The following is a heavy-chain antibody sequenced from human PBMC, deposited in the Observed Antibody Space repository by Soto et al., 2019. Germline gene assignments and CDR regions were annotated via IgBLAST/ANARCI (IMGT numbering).Heavy chain of an antibody. D-gene: IGHD1-1*01. Sequence: GGSLRLSCAASGFTFSSYGMHWVRQVPGKGLEWVAVISYDGSNKYYADSVKGRFTISRDNSKNTLYLQMNSLRAEDTAVYYCAKIPLPYARDNRPLAAFDIWGQGTIVTVSS. CDR2: ISYDGSNK. V-gene: IGHV3-30*18. CDR1: GFTFSSYG. J-gene: IGHJ3*02. CDR3: AKIPLPYARDNRPLAAFDI.